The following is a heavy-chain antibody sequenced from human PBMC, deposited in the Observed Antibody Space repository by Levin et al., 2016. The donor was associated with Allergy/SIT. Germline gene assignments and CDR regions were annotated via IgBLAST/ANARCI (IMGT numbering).Heavy chain of an antibody. J-gene: IGHJ6*02. D-gene: IGHD1-7*01. CDR3: ARFRGEYNWNYEGSYYYYYYGMDV. Sequence: WVRQAPGQGLEWMGWINPNSGGTNYAQKFQGRVTMTRDTSISTAYMELSRLRSDDTAVYYCARFRGEYNWNYEGSYYYYYYGMDVWGQGTTVTVSS. CDR2: INPNSGGT. V-gene: IGHV1-2*02.